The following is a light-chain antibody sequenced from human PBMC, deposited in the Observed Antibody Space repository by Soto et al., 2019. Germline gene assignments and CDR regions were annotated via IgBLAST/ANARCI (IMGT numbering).Light chain of an antibody. Sequence: DIQMTQSPSSLSASVGDRFTIXXRESQAIRNDLAWYQQKPGRAPKXLIYGSSSLQSGVPSRFSGSYSGTDFTLTISSLQPEDFATYYCQQSDRTPPTFGQGTKVDIK. V-gene: IGKV1-39*01. CDR3: QQSDRTPPT. CDR2: GSS. CDR1: QAIRND. J-gene: IGKJ1*01.